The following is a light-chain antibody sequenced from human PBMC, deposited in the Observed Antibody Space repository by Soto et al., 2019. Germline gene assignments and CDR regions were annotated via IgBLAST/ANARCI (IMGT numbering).Light chain of an antibody. CDR3: ISYASTSTAV. CDR2: EVN. Sequence: QSVLTQPASVSGSPGQTITISCTGTSSDVGGYNYVSWYQQHPGKAPKLMIYEVNYRPSGVSNRFSGSKSGITASLTITGLQADDDADYYCISYASTSTAVFGTGTKVTVL. V-gene: IGLV2-14*01. CDR1: SSDVGGYNY. J-gene: IGLJ1*01.